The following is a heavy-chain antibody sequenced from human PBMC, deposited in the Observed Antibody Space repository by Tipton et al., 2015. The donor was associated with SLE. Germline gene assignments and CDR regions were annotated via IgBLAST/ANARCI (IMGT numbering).Heavy chain of an antibody. Sequence: TLSLTCIVSGDSISSGPYYWSWSRQPAGKGLEWIGRMYFSGVTDYNPSLKSRLTMSIDTSRNQFSLKLSSVTAADTAVYYCARDNVDFMNGGGYNGMDVWGQGTTVTVSS. J-gene: IGHJ6*02. D-gene: IGHD4-23*01. CDR2: MYFSGVT. CDR1: GDSISSGPYY. V-gene: IGHV4-61*02. CDR3: ARDNVDFMNGGGYNGMDV.